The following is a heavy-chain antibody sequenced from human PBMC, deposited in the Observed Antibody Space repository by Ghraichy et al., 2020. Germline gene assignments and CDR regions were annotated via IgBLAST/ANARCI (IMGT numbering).Heavy chain of an antibody. J-gene: IGHJ6*03. Sequence: GGSLRLSCAASGFTFSDYYMSWIRQAPGKGLEWVSYISSSSSYTNYADSVKGRFTISRDNAKNSLYLQMNSLRAEDTAVYYCARALSNWNDVGYYYMDVWGKGTTVTVSS. CDR1: GFTFSDYY. D-gene: IGHD1-1*01. V-gene: IGHV3-11*05. CDR3: ARALSNWNDVGYYYMDV. CDR2: ISSSSSYT.